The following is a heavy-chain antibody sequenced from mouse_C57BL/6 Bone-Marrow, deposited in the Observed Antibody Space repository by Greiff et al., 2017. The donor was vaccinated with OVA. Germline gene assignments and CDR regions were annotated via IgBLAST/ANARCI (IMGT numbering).Heavy chain of an antibody. V-gene: IGHV5-4*01. J-gene: IGHJ3*01. CDR2: ISDGGSYT. CDR1: GFTFSSYA. CDR3: ASLLRRFAY. Sequence: EVQGVESGGGLVKPGGSLKLSCAASGFTFSSYAMSWVRQTPEKRLEWVATISDGGSYTYYPDNVKGRFTISRDNAKNNLYLQMSHLKSEDTAMYYCASLLRRFAYWGQGTLVTVSA. D-gene: IGHD1-2*01.